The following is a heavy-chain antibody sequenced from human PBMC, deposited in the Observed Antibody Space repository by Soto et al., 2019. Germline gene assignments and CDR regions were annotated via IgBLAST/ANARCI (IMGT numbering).Heavy chain of an antibody. CDR2: IKQDGSSK. D-gene: IGHD3-3*01. J-gene: IGHJ4*02. CDR1: GFTFTSYW. V-gene: IGHV3-7*05. CDR3: AGLRFLLLERDFDF. Sequence: EVQLVESGGGLVQPGGSLRLSCAASGFTFTSYWMSWVRQAPGKGLEWVANIKQDGSSKYYGDSVKGRFTVSRDNAKSSMYLQMDSLREDDTAVYRCAGLRFLLLERDFDFWGQGILVTVSS.